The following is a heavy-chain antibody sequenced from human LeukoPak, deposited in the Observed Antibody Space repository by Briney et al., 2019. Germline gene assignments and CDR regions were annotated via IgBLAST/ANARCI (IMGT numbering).Heavy chain of an antibody. J-gene: IGHJ4*02. D-gene: IGHD2-8*01. CDR2: INPSGGST. Sequence: ASVKVSCKASGYTFTSYYMHWVRQAPGQGLEWMGIINPSGGSTSCAQKFQGRVTMTRDTSTSTVYMELSSLRSEDTAVYYCAREYCTNGVCSRDLGYWGQGTLVTVSS. V-gene: IGHV1-46*01. CDR3: AREYCTNGVCSRDLGY. CDR1: GYTFTSYY.